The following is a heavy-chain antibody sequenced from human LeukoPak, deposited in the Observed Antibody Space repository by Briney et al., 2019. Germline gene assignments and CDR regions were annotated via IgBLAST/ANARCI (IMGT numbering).Heavy chain of an antibody. V-gene: IGHV3-33*08. CDR2: IWYDGGKK. CDR3: VRYCNGGSCYRAAFDV. J-gene: IGHJ3*01. CDR1: GFTFSSYP. Sequence: GGSLRLSCAASGFTFSSYPMHWVRQAPGKGLEWVALIWYDGGKKYYTDSVRGRFTISRDNSKNTLYLQMDSLRAEDTAVYYCVRYCNGGSCYRAAFDVWGPGTMVTVSS. D-gene: IGHD2-15*01.